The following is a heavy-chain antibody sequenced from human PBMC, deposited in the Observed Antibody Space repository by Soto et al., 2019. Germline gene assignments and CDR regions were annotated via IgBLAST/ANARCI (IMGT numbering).Heavy chain of an antibody. CDR2: IYYSGST. Sequence: QVQLQESGPGLVKPSQTLSLTCTVSGGSISSGGYYWSWIRQHPGKGLEWIGYIYYSGSTYYNPSLKSRVTISVDASKNQFSLKLSSVTAADTAVYYCARVLDGSGRQDDAFDIWGQGTMVTVSS. V-gene: IGHV4-31*03. CDR3: ARVLDGSGRQDDAFDI. CDR1: GGSISSGGYY. D-gene: IGHD3-10*01. J-gene: IGHJ3*02.